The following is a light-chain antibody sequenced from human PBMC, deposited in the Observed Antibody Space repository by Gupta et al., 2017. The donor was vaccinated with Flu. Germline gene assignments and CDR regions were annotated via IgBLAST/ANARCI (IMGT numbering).Light chain of an antibody. CDR2: DLN. V-gene: IGLV2-11*03. Sequence: VTTSCTGASGDVVAYSYVVWYQQHPGKAPKVVIYDLNKRPSGVPDRFSGSKPGNTASFTISGLQVDDEADDYCSDYAGSSIFVIFGGGTKLTVL. CDR1: SGDVVAYSY. J-gene: IGLJ2*01. CDR3: SDYAGSSIFVI.